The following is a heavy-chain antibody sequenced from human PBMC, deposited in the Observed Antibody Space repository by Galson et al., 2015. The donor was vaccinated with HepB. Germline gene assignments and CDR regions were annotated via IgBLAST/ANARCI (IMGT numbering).Heavy chain of an antibody. J-gene: IGHJ5*02. V-gene: IGHV1-2*02. Sequence: SVKVSCKASGYTFTDYYIHWVRQAPGQGLEWIGWINPNRGGANYAQKFHGRVRMTRDTSMSTVYMELSRLTSADTAVDYCARGRLDEENCWGGSPQSGCDPWGRGGPVTVSS. CDR1: GYTFTDYY. D-gene: IGHD2-15*01. CDR3: ARGRLDEENCWGGSPQSGCDP. CDR2: INPNRGGA.